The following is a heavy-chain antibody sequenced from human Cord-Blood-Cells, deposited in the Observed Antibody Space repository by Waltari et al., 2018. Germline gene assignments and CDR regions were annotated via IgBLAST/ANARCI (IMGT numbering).Heavy chain of an antibody. CDR3: ASSHRVVRGVIIYFQH. V-gene: IGHV4-39*01. Sequence: QLQLQESGPGLVKPSETLSLTCTVSGGSISSSSYYWGWIRQPPGKGLEWIGSIYYSGSTYYNPSLKSRVTISVDTSKNQCSLKLSSVTAADTAVYYCASSHRVVRGVIIYFQHWGQGTLVTVSS. CDR2: IYYSGST. CDR1: GGSISSSSYY. D-gene: IGHD3-10*01. J-gene: IGHJ1*01.